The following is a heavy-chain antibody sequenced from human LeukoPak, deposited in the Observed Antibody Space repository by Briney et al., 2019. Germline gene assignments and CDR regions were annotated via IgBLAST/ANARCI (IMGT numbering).Heavy chain of an antibody. CDR1: GYTFTSYG. CDR3: ARWEYCSSSSCYDESETFDY. Sequence: ASVKVSCKASGYTFTSYGISRVRQAPGQGLEWMGWISAYNGNTNYAQKYQGRVTMTTDTSTSTAYMELRSLRSDDTAIYYCARWEYCSSSSCYDESETFDYWGQGTLVTVSS. CDR2: ISAYNGNT. V-gene: IGHV1-18*01. D-gene: IGHD2-2*01. J-gene: IGHJ4*02.